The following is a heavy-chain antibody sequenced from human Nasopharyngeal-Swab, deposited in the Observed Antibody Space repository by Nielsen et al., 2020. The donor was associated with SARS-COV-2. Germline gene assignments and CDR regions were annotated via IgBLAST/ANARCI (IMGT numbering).Heavy chain of an antibody. CDR2: ISHDGRFE. Sequence: WIPQPPGKGLEWVTIISHDGRFESYADSVKGRFTISRDTSKNTLSLQMSSLRTEDTAVYYCARWNEEGARGYKGMDVWGQGTTVTVSS. V-gene: IGHV3-30*03. D-gene: IGHD1-1*01. CDR3: ARWNEEGARGYKGMDV. J-gene: IGHJ6*02.